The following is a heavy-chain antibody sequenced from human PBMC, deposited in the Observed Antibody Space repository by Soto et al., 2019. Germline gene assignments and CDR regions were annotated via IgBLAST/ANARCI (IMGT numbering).Heavy chain of an antibody. J-gene: IGHJ4*02. CDR3: AKERLGRGIDY. D-gene: IGHD3-10*01. Sequence: EVLLLDSGGGLVQPGGSLRLSCAASGLTFSNYAMTWVRQAPGKGPEWISTVNNGGGGTYYADSVKGRFTISRDNSINTLYLQVSSLRAEDTAVYYCAKERLGRGIDYWGQGILVTVSS. CDR2: VNNGGGGT. V-gene: IGHV3-23*01. CDR1: GLTFSNYA.